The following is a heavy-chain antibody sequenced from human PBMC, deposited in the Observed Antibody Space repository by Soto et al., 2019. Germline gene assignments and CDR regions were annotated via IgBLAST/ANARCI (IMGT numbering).Heavy chain of an antibody. Sequence: QVQLVQSGAEVRKPGSSVKVSCKASGGTFSRHAISWVRQAPGQGLEWMGGIIPIFGTANHAQKFQGRVTSIADESTSTVYMELSSLRSADTAMYYCARGWGYDSNDYYYAYWGQGTLGIVSS. CDR2: IIPIFGTA. D-gene: IGHD3-22*01. J-gene: IGHJ4*02. V-gene: IGHV1-69*01. CDR1: GGTFSRHA. CDR3: ARGWGYDSNDYYYAY.